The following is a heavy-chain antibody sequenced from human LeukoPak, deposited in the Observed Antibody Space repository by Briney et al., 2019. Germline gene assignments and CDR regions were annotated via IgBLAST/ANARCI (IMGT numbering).Heavy chain of an antibody. Sequence: PSETLSLTCTVSGGSISSGNYYWSWIRQHPGKGLEWIGYIYYSGSTYYNPSLKSRLSISVDTSENQFSLNLSSVTAADTAIYYCARYSASESYFGYWGQGTLVTVSS. V-gene: IGHV4-31*03. CDR1: GGSISSGNYY. D-gene: IGHD3-10*01. CDR3: ARYSASESYFGY. J-gene: IGHJ4*02. CDR2: IYYSGST.